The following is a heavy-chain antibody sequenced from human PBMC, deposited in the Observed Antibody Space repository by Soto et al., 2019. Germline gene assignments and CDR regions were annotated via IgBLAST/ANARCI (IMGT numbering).Heavy chain of an antibody. Sequence: SGPTLVNPTQTLTLTCTFSGFSLSTSGVGVGWIRQPPGKALEWLALIFWDVDKRYSPSLKSRLTFTKDTSKNQVVLTMTNLDPVDTATYYCAHALNPPYLYYDYIWGSPRHSGYFDYWGQGTLVTVS. D-gene: IGHD3-16*01. V-gene: IGHV2-5*02. J-gene: IGHJ4*02. CDR1: GFSLSTSGVG. CDR2: IFWDVDK. CDR3: AHALNPPYLYYDYIWGSPRHSGYFDY.